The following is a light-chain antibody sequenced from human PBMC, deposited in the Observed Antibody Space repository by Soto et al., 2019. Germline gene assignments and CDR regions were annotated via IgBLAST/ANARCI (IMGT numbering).Light chain of an antibody. Sequence: QSALTQPRSVSGSPGQAVTITCTGTSSDVGGNNYVSWYQQHPGKAPKHMIYDVIKRPSGDPDRFSGSKYGNTASLTISGLQAEHEADYYFCSYAGSYTLVFGTGTNPTLL. CDR1: SSDVGGNNY. CDR2: DVI. J-gene: IGLJ1*01. V-gene: IGLV2-11*01. CDR3: CSYAGSYTLV.